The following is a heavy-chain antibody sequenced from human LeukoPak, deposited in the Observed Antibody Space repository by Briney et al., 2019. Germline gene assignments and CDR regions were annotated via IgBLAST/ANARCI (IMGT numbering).Heavy chain of an antibody. CDR2: MSIDGNTK. CDR1: GFIFTNYP. V-gene: IGHV3-30*17. D-gene: IGHD2-2*01. J-gene: IGHJ4*02. CDR3: AKDFFQLPQAYFDQ. Sequence: PGGSLRLSCAASGFIFTNYPIHWVRQTPDKGLECVAIMSIDGNTKYYADSVKGRFTISRDNSKNTVYLQMNSLRAEDTAVYYCAKDFFQLPQAYFDQWGQGTLVTVSS.